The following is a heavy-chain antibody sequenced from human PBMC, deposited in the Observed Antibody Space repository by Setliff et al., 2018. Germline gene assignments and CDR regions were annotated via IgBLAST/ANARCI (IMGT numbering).Heavy chain of an antibody. V-gene: IGHV3-74*01. CDR3: ARDVFCSGGSCDNWFDP. D-gene: IGHD2-15*01. Sequence: GGSLRLSCAASGFTFSNYYMHWVRQAPGKGMVWVSRITSDGSSTTYADSVKGRFTISRDNAKSTLYLQMNSLRAEDTAVYYCARDVFCSGGSCDNWFDPWGQGTLVTVSS. J-gene: IGHJ5*02. CDR1: GFTFSNYY. CDR2: ITSDGSST.